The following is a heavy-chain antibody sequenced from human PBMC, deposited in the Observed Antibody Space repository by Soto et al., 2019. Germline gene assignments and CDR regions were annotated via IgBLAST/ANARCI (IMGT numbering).Heavy chain of an antibody. CDR2: IYWDDDN. D-gene: IGHD3-10*01. CDR3: APYGSASPAGWFDP. V-gene: IGHV2-5*02. CDR1: GFSLSTSGEA. J-gene: IGHJ5*02. Sequence: QITLKESGPALVKPTQTLTLTCTFSGFSLSTSGEAVGWIRQPPGEALEWLALIYWDDDNRYNPTLKTRLTITKDTSKNKVVLTLTNMDPVDPATSYCAPYGSASPAGWFDPWGQGILVTVSS.